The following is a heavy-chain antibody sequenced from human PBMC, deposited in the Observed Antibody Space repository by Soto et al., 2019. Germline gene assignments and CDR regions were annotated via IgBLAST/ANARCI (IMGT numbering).Heavy chain of an antibody. V-gene: IGHV4-34*01. J-gene: IGHJ3*02. CDR2: INHSGST. CDR1: GGSFSGYY. Sequence: QVQLQQWGAGLLKPSETLSLTCAVYGGSFSGYYWSWIRQPPGKGLEWIGEINHSGSTNYNPSLKSRVTISVDPSKNQFSRKLSSVTAADTAVYYCAREDIVVVPKAFDIWGQGTMVTVAS. D-gene: IGHD2-2*01. CDR3: AREDIVVVPKAFDI.